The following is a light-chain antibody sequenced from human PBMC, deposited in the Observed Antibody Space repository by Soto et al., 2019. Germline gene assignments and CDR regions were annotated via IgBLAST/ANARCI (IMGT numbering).Light chain of an antibody. CDR2: TNN. V-gene: IGLV1-40*01. CDR3: QSYDCDLGGFFV. J-gene: IGLJ1*01. Sequence: QSVLTQPPSVSGAPGQRVTISCTGSSSNIGAGYDVHWYQQLPGTAPKLLIYTNNNRPSGVPDRFSGSKSGTSASLAIVGLQAEDEADYYCQSYDCDLGGFFVFGTGTKVTVL. CDR1: SSNIGAGYD.